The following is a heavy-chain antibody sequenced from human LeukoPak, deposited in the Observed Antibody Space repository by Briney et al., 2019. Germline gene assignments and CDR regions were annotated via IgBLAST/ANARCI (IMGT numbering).Heavy chain of an antibody. D-gene: IGHD3-10*01. V-gene: IGHV1-2*02. CDR2: INPNSGDT. Sequence: GASVKVSCKASGYTFTGYFIHWVRQAPGQGLEWVAWINPNSGDTNYAQEFRGRVTLTGDTSISTAYMELGRLRSDDTAVFYCARDWPMVRGHIAPTLDYWGQGTLVTVSS. CDR3: ARDWPMVRGHIAPTLDY. J-gene: IGHJ4*02. CDR1: GYTFTGYF.